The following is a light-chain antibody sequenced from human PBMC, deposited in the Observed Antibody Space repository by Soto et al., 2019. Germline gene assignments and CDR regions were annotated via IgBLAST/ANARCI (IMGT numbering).Light chain of an antibody. J-gene: IGKJ1*01. Sequence: IVMTQSPATLSLSPGERATLSCRASQSVSSNLAWYQQKPGQAPRLLIYGASTRATGFPARFSGSGSGTEFTLTISGLQSEDFAVYYCQQYNDWPPTFGQGTKVDIK. CDR2: GAS. CDR1: QSVSSN. CDR3: QQYNDWPPT. V-gene: IGKV3-15*01.